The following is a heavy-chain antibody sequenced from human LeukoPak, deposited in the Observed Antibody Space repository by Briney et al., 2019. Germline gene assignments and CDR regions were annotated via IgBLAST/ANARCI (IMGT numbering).Heavy chain of an antibody. J-gene: IGHJ4*02. CDR2: INNDGSYI. CDR1: GFTFSPAW. V-gene: IGHV3-74*01. CDR3: ARDGSAYNLCY. Sequence: GGSLRLSCAASGFTFSPAWMHWVRQAPGKGLEWVSRINNDGSYINYADSVKGRFTTSRDNAKNTLNLQMNSLRAEDTAVYFCARDGSAYNLCYWGQGVQVTVSP. D-gene: IGHD5-24*01.